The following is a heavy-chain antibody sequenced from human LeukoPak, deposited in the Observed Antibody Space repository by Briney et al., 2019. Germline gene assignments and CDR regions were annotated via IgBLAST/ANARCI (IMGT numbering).Heavy chain of an antibody. CDR3: AKPKNGVYGDYIDY. Sequence: PGGSLRLSCAASGFTFSSYGMHWVRQAPGKGLEWVAVIWYDGSNKYYADSVKGRFTISRDNSKNTLYLQMNSLRAEDTAVYYCAKPKNGVYGDYIDYWGQGTLVTVSS. CDR1: GFTFSSYG. V-gene: IGHV3-30*02. CDR2: IWYDGSNK. D-gene: IGHD4-17*01. J-gene: IGHJ4*02.